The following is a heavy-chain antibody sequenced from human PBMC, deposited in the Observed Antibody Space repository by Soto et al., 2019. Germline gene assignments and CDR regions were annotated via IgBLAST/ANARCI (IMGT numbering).Heavy chain of an antibody. CDR1: GASISSDGYS. Sequence: SETLSLTCAVSGASISSDGYSWSWIRQPPGKGLEWIGYIYQSESTYYNPSLKSRITISIDRSKNQFSLRLSSVTAADTAVYYCARSITTVTDFFDYWGQGSLVTVSS. J-gene: IGHJ4*02. CDR3: ARSITTVTDFFDY. V-gene: IGHV4-30-2*01. D-gene: IGHD4-4*01. CDR2: IYQSEST.